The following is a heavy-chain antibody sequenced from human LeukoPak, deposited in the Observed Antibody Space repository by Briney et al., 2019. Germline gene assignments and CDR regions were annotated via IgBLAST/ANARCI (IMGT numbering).Heavy chain of an antibody. V-gene: IGHV4-34*01. CDR2: INHSGST. J-gene: IGHJ4*02. CDR1: GGSISGYY. D-gene: IGHD1-26*01. CDR3: ARGVPYSGSNFDY. Sequence: SETLSLTCTVSGGSISGYYWSWIRQPPGKGLEWIGEINHSGSTNYNPSLKSRVTISVDTSKNQFSLKLSSVTAADTAVYYCARGVPYSGSNFDYWGQGTLVTVSS.